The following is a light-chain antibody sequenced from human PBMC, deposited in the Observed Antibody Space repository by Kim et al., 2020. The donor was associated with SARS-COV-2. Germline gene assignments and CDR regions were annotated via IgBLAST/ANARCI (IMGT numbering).Light chain of an antibody. J-gene: IGKJ4*01. CDR1: QDISNY. CDR2: DAS. CDR3: QQYDNLPLT. Sequence: DIQMTQSPSSLSASVGDRVTITCQASQDISNYLNWYQQKPGKAHKLLIYDASNLETGVPSRFSGSGSGTDFTFTISSLQPEDIATYYCQQYDNLPLTFGGGTKLEI. V-gene: IGKV1-33*01.